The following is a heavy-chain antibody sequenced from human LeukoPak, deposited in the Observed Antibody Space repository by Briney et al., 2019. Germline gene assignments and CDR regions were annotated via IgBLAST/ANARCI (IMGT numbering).Heavy chain of an antibody. Sequence: GGSLRLSCAASGLTFSTYAMNWVRQPPGKGLEWVSYISSSGSTIYYADSVKGRFTISRDDAKNSLYLQMNSLRAEDTAVYYCARASYSSSWPFDYWGQGTLVTVSS. J-gene: IGHJ4*02. CDR1: GLTFSTYA. CDR2: ISSSGSTI. V-gene: IGHV3-48*03. CDR3: ARASYSSSWPFDY. D-gene: IGHD6-13*01.